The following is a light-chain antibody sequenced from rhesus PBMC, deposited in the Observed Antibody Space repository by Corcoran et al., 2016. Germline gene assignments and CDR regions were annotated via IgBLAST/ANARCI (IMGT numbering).Light chain of an antibody. CDR2: GAS. CDR1: QSVSSY. V-gene: IGKV3-10*01. Sequence: QVILTQSPATLSLSPGERATLSCRASQSVSSYLAWYQQKPGQAPRPLIYGASSRATGIPDRFSGSGSGTDFTLTISSLEHEDVGVYHCYQHSSGYSFGQGTKVEIK. CDR3: YQHSSGYS. J-gene: IGKJ2*01.